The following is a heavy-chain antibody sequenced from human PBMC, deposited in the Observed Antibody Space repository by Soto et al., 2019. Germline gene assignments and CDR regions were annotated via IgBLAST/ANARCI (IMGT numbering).Heavy chain of an antibody. D-gene: IGHD3-3*01. V-gene: IGHV1-69*13. J-gene: IGHJ6*02. CDR3: AGFWSGYQNRYYYGMDV. CDR2: IIPIFGTA. CDR1: GGTFSSYA. Sequence: SVKVSCKASGGTFSSYAISWVRQAPGQGLEWMGGIIPIFGTANYAQKFQGGVTITADESTSTAYMELSSLRSEDTAVYYCAGFWSGYQNRYYYGMDVWGQGTTVTVSS.